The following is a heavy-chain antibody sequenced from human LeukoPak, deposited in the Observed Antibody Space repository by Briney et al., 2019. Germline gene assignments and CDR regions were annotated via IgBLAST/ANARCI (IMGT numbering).Heavy chain of an antibody. Sequence: SVKVSCKASGGTFSSYAISWVRQAPGQGLEWMGRIIPILGIANYAQKFQGRVTMTTDTPTSTAYMELRSLRSDDTAVYYCAREWGVVVAATLYGMDVWGQGTTVTVSS. CDR3: AREWGVVVAATLYGMDV. CDR1: GGTFSSYA. CDR2: IIPILGIA. J-gene: IGHJ6*02. V-gene: IGHV1-69*04. D-gene: IGHD2-15*01.